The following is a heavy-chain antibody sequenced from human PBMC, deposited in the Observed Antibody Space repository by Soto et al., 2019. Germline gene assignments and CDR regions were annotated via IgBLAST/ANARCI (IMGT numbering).Heavy chain of an antibody. Sequence: AASVKVSCKASGGTFSSYAISWVRQAPGQGLEWMGGIIPIFGTANYAQKFQGRVTITADESTSTAYMELSSLRSEDTAVYYCAYDFWSGYSYYYGMDVWGQGTTVTVSS. V-gene: IGHV1-69*13. CDR3: AYDFWSGYSYYYGMDV. CDR2: IIPIFGTA. J-gene: IGHJ6*02. CDR1: GGTFSSYA. D-gene: IGHD3-3*01.